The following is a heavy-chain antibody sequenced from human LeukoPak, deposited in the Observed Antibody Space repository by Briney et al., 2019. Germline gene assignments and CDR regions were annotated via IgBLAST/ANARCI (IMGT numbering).Heavy chain of an antibody. V-gene: IGHV3-9*01. CDR3: AKGHMTTVTTVDY. J-gene: IGHJ4*02. Sequence: GGSLRLSCAASGFPFDDYTMHWVRRPPGEGLEWVSSISWNSASIGYADSVKGRFTISRDNAKYSLSLQMNSLRAEDTALYYCAKGHMTTVTTVDYWGQGTLVTVSS. CDR1: GFPFDDYT. D-gene: IGHD4-17*01. CDR2: ISWNSASI.